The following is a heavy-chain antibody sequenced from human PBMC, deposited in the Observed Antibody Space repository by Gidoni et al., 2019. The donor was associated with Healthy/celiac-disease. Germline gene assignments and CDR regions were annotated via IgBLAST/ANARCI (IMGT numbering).Heavy chain of an antibody. CDR2: ISSSSSYI. CDR3: ARDPPLVPYGMDV. CDR1: GFTFSSYS. J-gene: IGHJ6*02. Sequence: EVQLVESGGGLVKPGGSLRLSCAASGFTFSSYSMNWVRQAPGKGLEWVSSISSSSSYIYYADSVKGRFTISRDNAKNSLYLQMNSLRAEDTAVYYCARDPPLVPYGMDVWGQGTTVTVSS. V-gene: IGHV3-21*01.